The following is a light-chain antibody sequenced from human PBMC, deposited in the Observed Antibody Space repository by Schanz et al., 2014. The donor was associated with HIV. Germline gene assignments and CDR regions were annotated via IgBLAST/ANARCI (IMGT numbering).Light chain of an antibody. V-gene: IGLV2-14*02. CDR3: SSYTSSSTWV. Sequence: QSALTQPASVSGSPGQSITISCTGTSSDVGSYNLVSWYQQHPGKALKLMIYEVNKRPSGVSSRFSGSKSGNTASLTISGLQAEDEADYYCSSYTSSSTWVFGGGTKLTVL. CDR1: SSDVGSYNL. CDR2: EVN. J-gene: IGLJ3*02.